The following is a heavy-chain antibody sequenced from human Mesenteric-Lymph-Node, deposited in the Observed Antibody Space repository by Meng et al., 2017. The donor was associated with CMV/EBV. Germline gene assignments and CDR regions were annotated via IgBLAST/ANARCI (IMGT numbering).Heavy chain of an antibody. D-gene: IGHD3-22*01. Sequence: GGSLRLSCAASGFTFSGYEMNWVRQAPGKGLEWVPYISSSGSTVYYADSVKGRFTISRDNAKNSLYLQMNSLRAEDTAVYYCARDSIYYDSSGSLPYDGWGQGTLVTVSS. J-gene: IGHJ4*02. CDR2: ISSSGSTV. V-gene: IGHV3-48*03. CDR3: ARDSIYYDSSGSLPYDG. CDR1: GFTFSGYE.